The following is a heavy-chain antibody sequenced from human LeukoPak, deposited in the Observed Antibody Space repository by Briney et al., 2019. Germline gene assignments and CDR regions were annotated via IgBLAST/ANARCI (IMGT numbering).Heavy chain of an antibody. CDR3: AVLAVAAYFDY. V-gene: IGHV4-34*01. CDR2: INHSGST. J-gene: IGHJ4*02. CDR1: GGSFSGYY. D-gene: IGHD6-19*01. Sequence: PSETLSLTCAVYGGSFSGYYWSWIRQPPGKGLEWIGKINHSGSTNYNPSIKSRVTISVDTSKNQFSLKLSSVTAADTAVYYCAVLAVAAYFDYWGQGTLVTVSS.